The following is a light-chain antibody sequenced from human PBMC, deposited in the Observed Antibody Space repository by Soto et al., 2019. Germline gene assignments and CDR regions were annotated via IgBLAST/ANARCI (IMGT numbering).Light chain of an antibody. CDR1: SGHSNYA. Sequence: QSVLTQSPSASASLGASVKLTCTLSSGHSNYAVAWHQQQPDKGPRYLMKLNSDGSHSKADGIPDRFSGSSSGTERHLTISSLQSEDEADYYCQTWGTAIHDVVFGGGTKLTVL. CDR2: LNSDGSH. CDR3: QTWGTAIHDVV. J-gene: IGLJ2*01. V-gene: IGLV4-69*01.